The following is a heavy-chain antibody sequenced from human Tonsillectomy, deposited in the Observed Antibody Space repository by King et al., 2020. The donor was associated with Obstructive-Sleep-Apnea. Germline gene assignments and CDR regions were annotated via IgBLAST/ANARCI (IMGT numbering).Heavy chain of an antibody. CDR2: ISYVGSNK. D-gene: IGHD1-26*01. CDR3: ARKYSLTYYFDY. J-gene: IGHJ4*02. CDR1: GFTFSSYA. V-gene: IGHV3-30*04. Sequence: VQLVESGGGVVQPGRSLRLSCAASGFTFSSYAMHWVRQAPGKGLEGVAGISYVGSNKYYADSVKGRFTISRDNSKNTLYLQMNSLRAEDTAVYYCARKYSLTYYFDYWGQGTLVTVSS.